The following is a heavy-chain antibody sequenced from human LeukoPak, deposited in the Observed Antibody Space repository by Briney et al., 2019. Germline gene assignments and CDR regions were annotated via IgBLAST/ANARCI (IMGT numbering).Heavy chain of an antibody. J-gene: IGHJ4*02. CDR2: IYYSGST. D-gene: IGHD3-22*01. V-gene: IGHV4-31*03. CDR3: AREIGDYYDSSGYRTYYFDY. CDR1: GGSISSGGYY. Sequence: SEILSLTCTVSGGSISSGGYYWSWIRQHPGKGLEWIGYIYYSGSTYYNPSLKSRVTISVDTSKNQFSLKLSSVTAADTAVYYCAREIGDYYDSSGYRTYYFDYWGQGTLVTVSS.